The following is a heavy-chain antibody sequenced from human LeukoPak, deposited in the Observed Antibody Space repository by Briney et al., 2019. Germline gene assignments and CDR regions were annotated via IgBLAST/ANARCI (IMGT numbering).Heavy chain of an antibody. CDR3: ARDRVDTAMVTFY. CDR1: GFTFSDYY. J-gene: IGHJ4*02. V-gene: IGHV3-11*04. CDR2: ISSSGSTI. D-gene: IGHD5-18*01. Sequence: EGSLRLSCAASGFTFSDYYMSWIRQAPGKGLEWVSYISSSGSTIYYADSVKGRFTISRDNAKNSLYLQMNSLRAEDTAVYYCARDRVDTAMVTFYWGQGTLVTVSS.